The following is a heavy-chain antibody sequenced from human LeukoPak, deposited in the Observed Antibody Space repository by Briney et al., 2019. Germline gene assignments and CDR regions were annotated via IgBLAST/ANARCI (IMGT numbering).Heavy chain of an antibody. D-gene: IGHD6-13*01. CDR1: GGSISSSSYY. CDR3: ATAPYSSSWYVGY. J-gene: IGHJ4*02. Sequence: PSETLSLTCTVAGGSISSSSYYWGWIRQPPGKGLEWIGSIYYRGSTYYNPSLKSRGTISVDTSKNQFSLKLSSVTAADTAMYYCATAPYSSSWYVGYWGQGTLVTVSS. V-gene: IGHV4-39*01. CDR2: IYYRGST.